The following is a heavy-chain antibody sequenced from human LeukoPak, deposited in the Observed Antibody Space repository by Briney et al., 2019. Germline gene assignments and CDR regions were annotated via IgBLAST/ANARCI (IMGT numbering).Heavy chain of an antibody. CDR2: IHTSGTT. Sequence: SETLSLTCTVSGGSISNYYWGWIRQPQGKGLEWIGYIHTSGTTNSNPSLKSRVTMSVDTSKNQFSLSLSSVTAADTAVYYCAKRHSSNWPYYFDYWGQGTLVTVSS. J-gene: IGHJ4*02. D-gene: IGHD6-13*01. CDR1: GGSISNYY. V-gene: IGHV4-4*09. CDR3: AKRHSSNWPYYFDY.